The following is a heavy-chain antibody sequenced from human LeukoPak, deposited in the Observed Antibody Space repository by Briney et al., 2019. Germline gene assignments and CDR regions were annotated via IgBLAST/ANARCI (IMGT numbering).Heavy chain of an antibody. CDR2: IIPILGIA. V-gene: IGHV1-69*04. Sequence: ASVKVSCKASGGTFSSYAISWVRQAPGQGLEWMGRIIPILGIANYAQKFQGRVTITTDESMSTAYMELSSLRSEDTAVCYCARRSGSSSWYGFDYWGQGTLVTVSS. D-gene: IGHD6-13*01. J-gene: IGHJ4*02. CDR3: ARRSGSSSWYGFDY. CDR1: GGTFSSYA.